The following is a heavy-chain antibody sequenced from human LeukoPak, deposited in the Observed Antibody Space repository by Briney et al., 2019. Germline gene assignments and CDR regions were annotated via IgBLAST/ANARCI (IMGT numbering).Heavy chain of an antibody. Sequence: SVKVSCKASGGTFSSYAISWVRQAPGQGLEWMGGIIPIFGTANYAQKFQGRVTITADESTSTAYMELSSLRSEDTAVYYCARFYGSGSYYKVGYELDYWGQGTLVTVSS. D-gene: IGHD3-10*01. CDR2: IIPIFGTA. V-gene: IGHV1-69*13. J-gene: IGHJ4*02. CDR3: ARFYGSGSYYKVGYELDY. CDR1: GGTFSSYA.